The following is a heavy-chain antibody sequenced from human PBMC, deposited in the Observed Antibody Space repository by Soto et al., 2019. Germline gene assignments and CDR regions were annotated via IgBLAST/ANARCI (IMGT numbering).Heavy chain of an antibody. D-gene: IGHD6-13*01. CDR3: AGGPAHSRQLGKYYYGMDV. CDR1: GGTFSSYA. CDR2: IIPIFGTA. V-gene: IGHV1-69*01. J-gene: IGHJ6*02. Sequence: QVQLVQSGAEVKKPGSSVKVSCKASGGTFSSYAISWVRQAPGQGLEWMGGIIPIFGTANYAQKFQGRVTITGDESTSTVYMELSSLRSEDTAVYYCAGGPAHSRQLGKYYYGMDVWGQGTTVTVSS.